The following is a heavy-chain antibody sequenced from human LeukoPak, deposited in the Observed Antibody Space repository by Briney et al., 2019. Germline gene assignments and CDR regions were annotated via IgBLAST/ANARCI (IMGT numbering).Heavy chain of an antibody. CDR3: AGLQGPYYWFAP. J-gene: IGHJ5*02. D-gene: IGHD3-10*01. CDR2: IYPGDSDT. V-gene: IGHV5-51*01. Sequence: GESLKISCKHSEYSFPNYCVGWVRQMPGKGLEWMGIIYPGDSDTRYSPSFQGQVTISADKSISTAYLQWSSLKASDTAMYYCAGLQGPYYWFAPWGKGPRSPSPQ. CDR1: EYSFPNYC.